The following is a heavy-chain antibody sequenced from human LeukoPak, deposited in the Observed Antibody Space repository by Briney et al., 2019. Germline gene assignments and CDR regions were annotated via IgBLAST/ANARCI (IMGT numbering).Heavy chain of an antibody. Sequence: PGGSLRLSCAASGFTFSNYAMTWVRQAPGKGLEWVSGLTGGGSTTYYADFVKGRFTISRDNSKNTLYLQMNSLRAEDTAVYYCAKTRTYYYGSGSCDYWGQGTLVTVSS. D-gene: IGHD3-10*01. V-gene: IGHV3-23*01. CDR1: GFTFSNYA. CDR3: AKTRTYYYGSGSCDY. J-gene: IGHJ4*02. CDR2: LTGGGSTT.